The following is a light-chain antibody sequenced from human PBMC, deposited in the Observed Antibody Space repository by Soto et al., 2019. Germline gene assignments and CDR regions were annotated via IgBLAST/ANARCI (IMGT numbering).Light chain of an antibody. CDR2: RNN. V-gene: IGLV1-47*01. CDR3: AAWDDSVRGV. CDR1: SSNIGSNY. J-gene: IGLJ2*01. Sequence: QSVLTQPPSASGTPGQRVTISCSGSSSNIGSNYVYWYQQLPGTAPKLLIYRNNQRPSGVPDRFSGSKSGTSASLAISGLRSEDEADYYCAAWDDSVRGVFGGGTKL.